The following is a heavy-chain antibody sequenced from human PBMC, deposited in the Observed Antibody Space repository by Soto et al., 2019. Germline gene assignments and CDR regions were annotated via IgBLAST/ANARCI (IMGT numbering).Heavy chain of an antibody. Sequence: EVQLVESGGGLVQPGGSLRLSCAASGFTFSSYWMHWVRQAPGKGLVWVSRINSDGTSTFYADSVKGRFTISRDNAKNVLYLKINSPGDEDTAVYYCARGIRGYYGSDYWGQGTLVTVSS. J-gene: IGHJ4*02. D-gene: IGHD3-10*01. CDR2: INSDGTST. CDR3: ARGIRGYYGSDY. CDR1: GFTFSSYW. V-gene: IGHV3-74*01.